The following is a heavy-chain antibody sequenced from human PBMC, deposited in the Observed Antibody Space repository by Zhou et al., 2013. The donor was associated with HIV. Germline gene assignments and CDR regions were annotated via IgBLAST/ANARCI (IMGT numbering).Heavy chain of an antibody. CDR2: IKQDGSEK. Sequence: EVQLVESGGGLVKPGGSLRLSCAASGFTFSSYWMSWVRQAPGKGLEWVANIKQDGSEKYYVDSLKGRFTISRDNPKNSLYLQMNSLRAEDTAVYYCARDMYSSVWFVPARAPRGDYWGQGTLVTVSS. CDR3: ARDMYSSVWFVPARAPRGDY. J-gene: IGHJ4*02. D-gene: IGHD6-19*01. CDR1: GFTFSSYW. V-gene: IGHV3-7*01.